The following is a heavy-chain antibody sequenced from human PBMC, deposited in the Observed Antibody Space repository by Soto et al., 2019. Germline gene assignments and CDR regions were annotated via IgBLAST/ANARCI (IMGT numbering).Heavy chain of an antibody. CDR3: SNYYYSSGTYRVRCAY. D-gene: IGHD3-16*02. V-gene: IGHV3-15*01. CDR1: GYTFSDSW. CDR2: IKSKSDGGTR. J-gene: IGHJ4*02. Sequence: EVQLVESGGGTVKPGESLRLSCAASGYTFSDSWMSWVRQAPGKGLEWVGRIKSKSDGGTRDHAAPGEGRFTISRDDSKNTPYLQMNRLKTGVTAVDYCSNYYYSSGTYRVRCAYWGQGTLVTVSS.